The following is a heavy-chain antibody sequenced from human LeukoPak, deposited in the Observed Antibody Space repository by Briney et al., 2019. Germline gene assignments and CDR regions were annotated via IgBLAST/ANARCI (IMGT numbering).Heavy chain of an antibody. D-gene: IGHD3-10*01. CDR1: GGSISSYY. J-gene: IGHJ4*02. CDR3: ARTSRATDGGSGSEFDY. Sequence: SETLSPTCTVSGGSISSYYWSWIRQPPGKGLEWIGYIYYSGSTNYNPSLKSRVTISVDTSKNQFSLKLSSVTAADTAVYYCARTSRATDGGSGSEFDYWGQGTLVTVSA. V-gene: IGHV4-59*08. CDR2: IYYSGST.